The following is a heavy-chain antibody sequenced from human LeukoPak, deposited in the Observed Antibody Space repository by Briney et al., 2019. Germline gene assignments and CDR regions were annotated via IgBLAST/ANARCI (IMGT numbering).Heavy chain of an antibody. J-gene: IGHJ4*02. CDR3: AGDSMVRGPIDY. CDR1: GGSISSYY. V-gene: IGHV4-59*08. Sequence: SSETLSLTCTVSGGSISSYYWSWIRQPPGKGLEWIGYIYYSGSTNYNPSLKSRVTISVDTSKNQFSLKLSSVTAADTAVYYCAGDSMVRGPIDYWGQGTLVTVSS. D-gene: IGHD3-10*01. CDR2: IYYSGST.